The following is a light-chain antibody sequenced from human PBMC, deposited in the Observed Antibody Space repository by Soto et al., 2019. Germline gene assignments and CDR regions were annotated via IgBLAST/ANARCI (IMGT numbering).Light chain of an antibody. CDR2: TNF. V-gene: IGLV1-44*01. Sequence: QTVVTQPPSASGTPGQRVTISCSGSSFNIGSNTVSWYQQFPGTAPKLLIHTNFQRPSGVPDRFSASKSATSASLAISGLQSEDEADYYCGSWDDSLSRYVFGTGTKVTVL. CDR3: GSWDDSLSRYV. CDR1: SFNIGSNT. J-gene: IGLJ1*01.